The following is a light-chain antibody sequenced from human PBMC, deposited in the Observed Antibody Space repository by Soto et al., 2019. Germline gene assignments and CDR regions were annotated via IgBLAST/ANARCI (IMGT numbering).Light chain of an antibody. CDR3: SSYGGSNNLI. CDR2: DVS. CDR1: SSDVGGYNY. V-gene: IGLV2-8*01. Sequence: QSALTQPPSASGSPGQSVTISCTGTSSDVGGYNYVSWYQQHPGKAPKLMIYDVSERPSGVPDRFSGSKSGNTASLTVSGLQAEDEADYYCSSYGGSNNLIFSGGTKVTVL. J-gene: IGLJ2*01.